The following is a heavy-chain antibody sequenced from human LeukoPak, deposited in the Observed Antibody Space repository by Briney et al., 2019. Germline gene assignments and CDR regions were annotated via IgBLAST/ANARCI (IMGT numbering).Heavy chain of an antibody. J-gene: IGHJ4*02. V-gene: IGHV3-7*01. CDR3: ARLADYGDYEAGFDY. Sequence: GGSLRLSCAASGFTFSSYWMSWVRQAPGKGLEWVANIKQDGSEKYYVDSAKGRFTISRDNAKNSLYLQMNSLRAEDTAVYYCARLADYGDYEAGFDYWGQGTLVTVSS. D-gene: IGHD4-17*01. CDR1: GFTFSSYW. CDR2: IKQDGSEK.